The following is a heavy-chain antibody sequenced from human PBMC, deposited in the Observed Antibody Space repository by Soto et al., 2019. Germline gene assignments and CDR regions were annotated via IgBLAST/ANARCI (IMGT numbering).Heavy chain of an antibody. J-gene: IGHJ6*02. V-gene: IGHV1-69*01. Sequence: QVQLVQSGAEVKKPGSSVKVSCKASGGTFSSYAISWVRQAPGQGLEWMGGIIPIFGTANYAQKFQGRVTITADESTSTAYMELSSLRSEDTAVYYCARGYSSSSGNYYYYYYGMDVWGQGTTVTVS. D-gene: IGHD6-6*01. CDR1: GGTFSSYA. CDR2: IIPIFGTA. CDR3: ARGYSSSSGNYYYYYYGMDV.